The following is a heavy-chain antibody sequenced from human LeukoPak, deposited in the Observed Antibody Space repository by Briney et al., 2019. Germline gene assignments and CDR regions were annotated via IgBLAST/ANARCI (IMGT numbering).Heavy chain of an antibody. CDR2: IYYSGST. CDR1: GGSISSYY. Sequence: SETLSLTCTVSGGSISSYYWSWIRQPPGKGLEWIGYIYYSGSTNYNPSLKSRVTISVDTSKNQFSLKLSSVTAADTAVYYCARHFSSYGSGSYYNPLWYYYYGMDVWGQGTTVTVSS. CDR3: ARHFSSYGSGSYYNPLWYYYYGMDV. J-gene: IGHJ6*02. D-gene: IGHD3-10*01. V-gene: IGHV4-59*01.